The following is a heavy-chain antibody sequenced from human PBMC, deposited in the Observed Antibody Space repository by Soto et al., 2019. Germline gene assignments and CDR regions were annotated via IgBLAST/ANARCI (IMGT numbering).Heavy chain of an antibody. V-gene: IGHV1-69*01. J-gene: IGHJ4*02. CDR1: VGTFSTYA. CDR3: ARPKGSYSSGYYYFDY. CDR2: IIPLFGTA. D-gene: IGHD6-19*01. Sequence: QVQLVQSGAEVKQPGSSVKVSCKTSVGTFSTYAIYWVRQAPGQGLEWMGAIIPLFGTADYAKKFQGRVTITADESTSTAYMELSSLRSDDTAVYYCARPKGSYSSGYYYFDYWGQGTLVTVSS.